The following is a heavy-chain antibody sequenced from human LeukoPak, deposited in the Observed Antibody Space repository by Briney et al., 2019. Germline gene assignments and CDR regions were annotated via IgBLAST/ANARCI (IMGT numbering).Heavy chain of an antibody. CDR1: GGSFSGYY. V-gene: IGHV4-34*01. J-gene: IGHJ3*02. CDR3: ARPRDGYNFGAFVI. CDR2: INHSGST. Sequence: PSETLSLTCAVYGGSFSGYYWSWIRQPPGKGLEWIGEINHSGSTNYNPSLKSRVTISVDTSKNQFSLKVTSVTAADTAVYYCARPRDGYNFGAFVIWGQGTLVTVSS. D-gene: IGHD5-24*01.